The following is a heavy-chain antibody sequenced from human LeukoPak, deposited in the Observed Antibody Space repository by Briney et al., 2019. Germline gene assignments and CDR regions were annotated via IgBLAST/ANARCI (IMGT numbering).Heavy chain of an antibody. CDR3: ARDALSFGFDY. CDR2: IYYSGST. J-gene: IGHJ4*02. Sequence: PSETLSLTCTVSGGSISSSSYYWGWIRQPPGKGLEWIGSIYYSGSTYYNPSLKSRVTISVDTSKNQFSLKLSSVTAADTAVYYCARDALSFGFDYWGQGTLVTVSS. V-gene: IGHV4-39*07. CDR1: GGSISSSSYY. D-gene: IGHD3-16*01.